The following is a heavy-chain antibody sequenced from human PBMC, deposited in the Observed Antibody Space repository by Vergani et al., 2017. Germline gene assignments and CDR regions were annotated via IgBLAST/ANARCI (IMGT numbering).Heavy chain of an antibody. CDR1: GYSFTSYW. D-gene: IGHD3-22*01. Sequence: EVQLVQSGAEVKTPGESLRISCKGSGYSFTSYWISWVRQMPGKGLEWMGRIDPSDSYTNYSPSFQGHVTISADKSISTAYLQWSSLKASDTAMYYCATQPHYYDSSGYPIGYFDYWGQGTLVTVSS. CDR2: IDPSDSYT. V-gene: IGHV5-10-1*03. J-gene: IGHJ4*02. CDR3: ATQPHYYDSSGYPIGYFDY.